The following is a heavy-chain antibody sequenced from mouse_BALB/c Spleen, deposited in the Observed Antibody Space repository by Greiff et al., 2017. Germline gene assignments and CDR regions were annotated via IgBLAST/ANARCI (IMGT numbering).Heavy chain of an antibody. J-gene: IGHJ2*01. CDR2: INPYNGDT. CDR1: GYSFTGYF. Sequence: EVKLLESGPELVKPGASVKISCTASGYSFTGYFMNWVKQSHGKSLEWIGRINPYNGDTFYNQKFKGKATLTVDKSSSTAHMELLSLTSEDSAVYDCGRADGNYFDYWGQGTTLTVSS. CDR3: GRADGNYFDY. D-gene: IGHD2-1*01. V-gene: IGHV1-37*01.